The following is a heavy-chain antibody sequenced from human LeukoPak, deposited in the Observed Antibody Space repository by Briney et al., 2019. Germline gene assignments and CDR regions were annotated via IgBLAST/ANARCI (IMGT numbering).Heavy chain of an antibody. J-gene: IGHJ4*02. CDR2: IYPSSFT. CDR1: GGSMNTYY. CDR3: ARDTITRGLDY. Sequence: PSETLSLTCTVSGGSMNTYYWTWIRQPAGKGLQWIGYIYPSSFTNYNPSLKSRVTMSVDTSKNQFSLKLTSVTAADTAVYFCARDTITRGLDYWGQGTLVTVSS. V-gene: IGHV4-4*07. D-gene: IGHD3-10*01.